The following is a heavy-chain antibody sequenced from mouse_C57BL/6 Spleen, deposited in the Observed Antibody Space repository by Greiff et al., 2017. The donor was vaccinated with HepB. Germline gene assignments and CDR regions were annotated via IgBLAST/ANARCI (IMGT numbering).Heavy chain of an antibody. V-gene: IGHV1-53*01. CDR1: GYTFTSYW. D-gene: IGHD1-1*01. Sequence: VQLKQPGTELVKPGASVKLSCKASGYTFTSYWMHWVKQRPGQGLEWIGNINPSNGGTTYNEKFKSKATLTVDKSSSTAYMQLSSLTSEDSAVYYCAREDYYGSSYVAWFAYWGQGTLVTVSA. CDR2: INPSNGGT. J-gene: IGHJ3*01. CDR3: AREDYYGSSYVAWFAY.